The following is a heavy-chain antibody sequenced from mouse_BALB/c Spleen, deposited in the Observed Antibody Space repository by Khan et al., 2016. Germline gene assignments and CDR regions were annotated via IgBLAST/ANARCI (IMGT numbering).Heavy chain of an antibody. CDR2: ILPGSGST. CDR1: GYTFSSYW. CDR3: ARFGYGLGFDV. J-gene: IGHJ1*01. V-gene: IGHV1-9*01. Sequence: QVQLQQSGAELMKPGASVKISCKATGYTFSSYWIEWVKQRPGHGLEWIGEILPGSGSTNYNEKFKGKATFTADTSSNTAYMQLSSLTSEDSDVYYCARFGYGLGFDVWGAGTTVTVSS. D-gene: IGHD2-2*01.